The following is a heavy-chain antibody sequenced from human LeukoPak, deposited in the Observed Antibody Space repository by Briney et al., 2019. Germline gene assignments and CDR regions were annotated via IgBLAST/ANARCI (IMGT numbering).Heavy chain of an antibody. D-gene: IGHD2-2*01. CDR3: ARDCSNTSCYDKFDY. V-gene: IGHV3-53*05. J-gene: IGHJ4*02. CDR2: IYSGGST. Sequence: GGSLRLSCAASGFTVSSNYMSWVRQAPGKGLEWVSVIYSGGSTYYADSVKGRFTISRDNSKNTLYLQMNSLRAEYTALYYDARDCSNTSCYDKFDYWGQGTLVTVFS. CDR1: GFTVSSNY.